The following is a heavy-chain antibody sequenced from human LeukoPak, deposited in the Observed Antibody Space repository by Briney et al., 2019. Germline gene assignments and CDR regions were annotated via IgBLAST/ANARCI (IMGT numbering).Heavy chain of an antibody. D-gene: IGHD4-17*01. CDR3: ARGYGEPPGDAFDI. Sequence: GGSLRLSCAASGFTFSSYSMNWVRQAPGNGLEWVSSISSSSSYIYYADSVKGRFTISRDNAKNSLYLQMNSLRAEDTAVYYCARGYGEPPGDAFDIWGQGTMVTVSS. CDR1: GFTFSSYS. J-gene: IGHJ3*02. CDR2: ISSSSSYI. V-gene: IGHV3-21*01.